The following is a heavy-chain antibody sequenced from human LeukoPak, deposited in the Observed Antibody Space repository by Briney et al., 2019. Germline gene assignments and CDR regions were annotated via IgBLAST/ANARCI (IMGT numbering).Heavy chain of an antibody. V-gene: IGHV3-23*01. CDR3: GKTTVGYSSGQKPAWPVDY. CDR2: IFGSGGSP. Sequence: PGGSLRLSCEASGFTFGSHAMYWVRQAPGKGLEWVAGIFGSGGSPHYADSVKGRFTISRDNSRNTVYLQINNLRAEDTAVYYCGKTTVGYSSGQKPAWPVDYWGQGTLVTVSS. CDR1: GFTFGSHA. J-gene: IGHJ4*02. D-gene: IGHD5-18*01.